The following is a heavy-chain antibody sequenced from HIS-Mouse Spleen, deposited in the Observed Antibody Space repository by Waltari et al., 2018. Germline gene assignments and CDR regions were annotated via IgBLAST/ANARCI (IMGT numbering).Heavy chain of an antibody. J-gene: IGHJ4*02. CDR3: ARIAEGYSSGWYAFDY. D-gene: IGHD6-19*01. CDR2: IDWDDD. Sequence: QVTLRESGPALVKPTQTLTLTCTFSGFSLSTSVMCVSWIRQPPGKALEWLARIDWDDDYSTSLKTRLTISKDTSKNQVVLTMTNMDPVDTATYYCARIAEGYSSGWYAFDYWGQGTLVTVSS. V-gene: IGHV2-70*15. CDR1: GFSLSTSVMC.